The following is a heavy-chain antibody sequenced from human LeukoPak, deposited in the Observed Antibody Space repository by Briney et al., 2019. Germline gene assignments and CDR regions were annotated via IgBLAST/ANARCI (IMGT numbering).Heavy chain of an antibody. D-gene: IGHD6-13*01. Sequence: GGSLRLSCTASGFTVSSNYMSWVRQAPGKGLEWVSVIYSGGSTYYADSVKGRFTISRDNSKNTLYLQMNSLRAEDTAVYYCARDLQQLGQHNFDYWGQGTLVTVSS. CDR3: ARDLQQLGQHNFDY. J-gene: IGHJ4*02. V-gene: IGHV3-53*01. CDR2: IYSGGST. CDR1: GFTVSSNY.